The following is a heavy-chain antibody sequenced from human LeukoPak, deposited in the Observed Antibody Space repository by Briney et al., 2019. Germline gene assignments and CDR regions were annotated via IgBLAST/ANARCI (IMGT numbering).Heavy chain of an antibody. V-gene: IGHV4-34*01. J-gene: IGHJ4*02. CDR3: ARVHYYVSGSYSD. Sequence: SETLSLTCAVYGGSFSGYYWSWIRQPPGKGLEWIGEINHSGSTNYNPSLKSRVTISVDTSKNQFSLKLSSVTAADTAVYYCARVHYYVSGSYSDWGQGTLVTVSS. CDR2: INHSGST. D-gene: IGHD3-10*01. CDR1: GGSFSGYY.